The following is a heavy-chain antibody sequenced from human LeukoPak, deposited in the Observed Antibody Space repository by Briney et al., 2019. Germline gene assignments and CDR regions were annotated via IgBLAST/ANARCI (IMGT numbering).Heavy chain of an antibody. J-gene: IGHJ6*02. V-gene: IGHV4-34*01. D-gene: IGHD3-10*01. CDR1: GGSFSGYY. CDR2: INHSGST. CDR3: VRKNGYYGSGSSAHYYYYYGMDV. Sequence: SETLSLTCAVYGGSFSGYYWSWIRQPPGKGLEWIGEINHSGSTNYNPSLKSRVTISVDTSKNQFSLKLSSVTAADTAVYYCVRKNGYYGSGSSAHYYYYYGMDVWGQGTTVTVSS.